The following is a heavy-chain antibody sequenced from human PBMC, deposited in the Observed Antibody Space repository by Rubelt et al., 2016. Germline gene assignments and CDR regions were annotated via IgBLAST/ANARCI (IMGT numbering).Heavy chain of an antibody. CDR3: ARILLPDYYDSSGGMDV. D-gene: IGHD3-22*01. CDR1: GFSLSTSGMC. Sequence: QVTLRESGPALVKPRQTLTLTCTFSGFSLSTSGMCVSWIRQPPGKALEWLARIDWDDDKYYSTSLKTRLTISKDTSKNQVVLTMTNMDPVDTATYYCARILLPDYYDSSGGMDVWGQGTTVTVSS. CDR2: IDWDDDK. J-gene: IGHJ6*02. V-gene: IGHV2-70*15.